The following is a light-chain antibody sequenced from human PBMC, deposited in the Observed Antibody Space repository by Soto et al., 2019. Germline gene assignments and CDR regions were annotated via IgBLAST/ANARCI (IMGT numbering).Light chain of an antibody. CDR1: SSDVGRYNY. CDR2: DVN. J-gene: IGLJ1*01. V-gene: IGLV2-14*03. CDR3: TSFTPSSTFV. Sequence: QSALAQPASVSGSRGQSITISCTGTSSDVGRYNYVSWLQQHPGKVPKLIIYDVNNWPSGVSDRFSGSKSGNTASLTISGPQPEDENDYSSTSFTPSSTFVSETGTKVP.